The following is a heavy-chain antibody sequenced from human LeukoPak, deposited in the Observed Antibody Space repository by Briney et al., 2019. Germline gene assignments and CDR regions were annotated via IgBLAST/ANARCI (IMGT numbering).Heavy chain of an antibody. Sequence: GGSLRLSCAASGPTVSSKYMSWVRLAPGKGLEWVSVIYSGGGTYYSDSVKGRFTISRDNSKNTLYLQTNSLRAEDTAVYYCARDLEDIVVVVAARRGYYYGMDVWGQGTTVTVSS. V-gene: IGHV3-53*05. D-gene: IGHD2-15*01. CDR3: ARDLEDIVVVVAARRGYYYGMDV. CDR2: IYSGGGT. CDR1: GPTVSSKY. J-gene: IGHJ6*02.